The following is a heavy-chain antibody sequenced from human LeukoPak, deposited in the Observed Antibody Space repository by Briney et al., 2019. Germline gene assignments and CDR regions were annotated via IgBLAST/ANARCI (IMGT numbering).Heavy chain of an antibody. V-gene: IGHV3-21*01. CDR2: ISSSSSYI. CDR1: GFTFRSYA. CDR3: ARAAAGNFDY. J-gene: IGHJ4*02. D-gene: IGHD6-13*01. Sequence: GSLRLSCAASGFTFRSYAMNWVRQAPGKGLEWVSSISSSSSYIYYADSVKGRFTISRDNAKNSLYLQMNSLRAEDTAVYYCARAAAGNFDYWGQGTLVTVSS.